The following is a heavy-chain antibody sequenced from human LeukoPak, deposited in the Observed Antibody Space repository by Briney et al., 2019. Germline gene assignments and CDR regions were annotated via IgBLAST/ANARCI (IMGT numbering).Heavy chain of an antibody. Sequence: GESLKISCKVSGYSFTSYWIGWVRPMPGKGLEWMGIIYPGDSDTRYSPSFQGQVTISADKSSSTAYLQWSSLKASDTAMYYCARPGSGVGASDAFDIWGQGTTVTVSS. CDR1: GYSFTSYW. J-gene: IGHJ3*02. D-gene: IGHD1-26*01. CDR3: ARPGSGVGASDAFDI. CDR2: IYPGDSDT. V-gene: IGHV5-51*01.